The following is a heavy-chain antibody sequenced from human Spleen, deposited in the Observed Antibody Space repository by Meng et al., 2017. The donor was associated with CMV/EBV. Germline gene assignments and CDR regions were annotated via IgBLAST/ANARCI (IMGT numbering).Heavy chain of an antibody. Sequence: SRYTFTDYYLHWVRQAPGQGLEWMGWINPKSGGTSYAQSFQGRVTVTRDASINTVYMEVSRLRSDDTALYYCARDPYYGSGSYLYFENWGQGTLVTVSS. J-gene: IGHJ4*02. D-gene: IGHD3-10*01. CDR1: RYTFTDYY. CDR2: INPKSGGT. V-gene: IGHV1-2*02. CDR3: ARDPYYGSGSYLYFEN.